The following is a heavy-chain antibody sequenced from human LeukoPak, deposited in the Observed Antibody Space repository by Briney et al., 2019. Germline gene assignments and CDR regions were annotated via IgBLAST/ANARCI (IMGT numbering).Heavy chain of an antibody. CDR2: IQFDEGNK. V-gene: IGHV3-30*02. D-gene: IGHD3-10*01. J-gene: IGHJ3*02. Sequence: GGSLRLSCAASGFTFSSYGMTWVRQAPGKGLEWVAFIQFDEGNKFYADSVRGRFTISRDNSKNTLYLQMNSLRPEDTATYFCAKARSGVSWAFDIWGQGTMVTVS. CDR1: GFTFSSYG. CDR3: AKARSGVSWAFDI.